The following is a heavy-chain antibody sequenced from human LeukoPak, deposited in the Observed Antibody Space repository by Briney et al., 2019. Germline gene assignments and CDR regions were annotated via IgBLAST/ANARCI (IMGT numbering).Heavy chain of an antibody. CDR1: GFPQRLYR. V-gene: IGHV3-33*01. Sequence: PGRPLALFCAPWGFPQRLYRVLGPPDARGKALVGVAVIWYDGSKTYYADSVKGRFTISRDNSKNTLYLQMNSLRAEDTAVYFCARDRPTRNYYSIDHWGQGTLVTVSP. CDR3: ARDRPTRNYYSIDH. CDR2: IWYDGSKT. J-gene: IGHJ4*02. D-gene: IGHD1-26*01.